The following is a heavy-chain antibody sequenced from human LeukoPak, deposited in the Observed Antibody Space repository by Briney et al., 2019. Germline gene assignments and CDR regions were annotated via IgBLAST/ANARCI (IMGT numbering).Heavy chain of an antibody. CDR1: GGSISSYY. CDR3: ARAKDIVLMVYAPYFDY. J-gene: IGHJ4*02. D-gene: IGHD2-8*01. Sequence: SETLSLTCTVSGGSISSYYWSWIRQPAGKGLEWIGYIYYSGSTYYNPSLKSRVTISVDTSKNQFSPKLSSVTAADTAVYYCARAKDIVLMVYAPYFDYWGQGTLVTVSS. CDR2: IYYSGST. V-gene: IGHV4-59*06.